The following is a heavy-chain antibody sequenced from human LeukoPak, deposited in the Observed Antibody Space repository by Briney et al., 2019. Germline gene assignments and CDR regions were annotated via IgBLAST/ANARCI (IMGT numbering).Heavy chain of an antibody. Sequence: GGSLRLSCAASGFTFSSCWMSWVRQAPGKGLEWLATINQDGSEKNYVDSVKGRFIISRDNAKNSLSLQMNTLRAGDTAVYYCARDGTDYFGSGGFEDYWGQGTLVTVSS. CDR3: ARDGTDYFGSGGFEDY. CDR1: GFTFSSCW. CDR2: INQDGSEK. J-gene: IGHJ4*02. D-gene: IGHD3-10*01. V-gene: IGHV3-7*03.